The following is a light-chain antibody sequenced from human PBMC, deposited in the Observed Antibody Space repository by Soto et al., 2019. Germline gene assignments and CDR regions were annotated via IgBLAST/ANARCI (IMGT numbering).Light chain of an antibody. CDR1: TSNIGSNT. J-gene: IGLJ2*01. CDR3: AVWDDSLNGSV. CDR2: SDS. Sequence: QSALTQPPSASGTPGQRVTISCSGSTSNIGSNTVNWYQQLPGTAPKLLIYSDSQRPSGVPDRFSGSKSGTSASLAISGLQSEDESDYYCAVWDDSLNGSVFGGGTKPTVL. V-gene: IGLV1-44*01.